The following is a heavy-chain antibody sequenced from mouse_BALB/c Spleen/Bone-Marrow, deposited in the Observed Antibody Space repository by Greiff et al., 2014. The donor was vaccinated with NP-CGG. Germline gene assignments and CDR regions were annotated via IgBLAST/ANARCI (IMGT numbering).Heavy chain of an antibody. CDR3: VCYYYGNSSFAY. D-gene: IGHD1-1*01. J-gene: IGHJ3*01. CDR1: GFNIKDTY. CDR2: IDPANGNT. V-gene: IGHV14-3*02. Sequence: EVQLQQSGAELVKPGAAVKLSCTGSGFNIKDTYMHWVKQRPEQGLEWIGRIDPANGNTKYDPKSQGKATITADTSSNTAYLQISSLTSEDAAVYYCVCYYYGNSSFAYWGQGTLVTVSA.